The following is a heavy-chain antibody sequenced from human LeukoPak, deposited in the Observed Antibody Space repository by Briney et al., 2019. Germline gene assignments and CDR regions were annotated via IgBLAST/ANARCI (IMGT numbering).Heavy chain of an antibody. CDR3: AKDSARGITIFGVVIEGAFDI. CDR2: IRYDGSNK. Sequence: GGSLRLSCAASGFTFSSYGMHWVRQAPGKGLEWVAFIRYDGSNKYYADSVKGRFTISRDNSKNTLYLQMNSLRAEDTAVYYCAKDSARGITIFGVVIEGAFDIWGQGTMVTVSS. CDR1: GFTFSSYG. V-gene: IGHV3-30*02. D-gene: IGHD3-3*01. J-gene: IGHJ3*02.